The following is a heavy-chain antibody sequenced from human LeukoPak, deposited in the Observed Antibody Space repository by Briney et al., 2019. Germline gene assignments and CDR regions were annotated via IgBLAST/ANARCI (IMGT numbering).Heavy chain of an antibody. CDR3: ARHTFYYYDSSGYGDVYYFDY. V-gene: IGHV5-10-1*01. Sequence: GESLKISCKGSGYSFTSYWIGWVRQMPGKGLEWMGRIDPSDSYTNYSPSFQGHVTISADKSISTAYLQWSSLKASDTAMYYCARHTFYYYDSSGYGDVYYFDYWGQGTLVTVSS. CDR2: IDPSDSYT. J-gene: IGHJ4*02. CDR1: GYSFTSYW. D-gene: IGHD3-22*01.